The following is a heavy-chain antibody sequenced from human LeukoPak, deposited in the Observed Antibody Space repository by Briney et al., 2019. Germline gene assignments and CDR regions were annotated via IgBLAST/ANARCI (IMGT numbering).Heavy chain of an antibody. CDR1: GFTFSSYS. D-gene: IGHD3-10*01. V-gene: IGHV3-48*04. Sequence: GGSLRLSCAASGFTFSSYSMNWVRQAPGKGLEWVSYISSSGSTIYYADSVKGRFIISRDDDKNSLYLQMNSLRAEDTAVYYCARGPSYGSRSDYLDSWGQGILVTVSS. CDR2: ISSSGSTI. J-gene: IGHJ4*02. CDR3: ARGPSYGSRSDYLDS.